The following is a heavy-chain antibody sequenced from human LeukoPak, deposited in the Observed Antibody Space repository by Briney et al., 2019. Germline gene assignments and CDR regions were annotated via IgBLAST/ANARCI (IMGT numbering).Heavy chain of an antibody. J-gene: IGHJ6*02. D-gene: IGHD1-1*01. CDR3: ATFYGGDIGFCSSKLQLEPRKSYYYYGMDV. Sequence: ASVKVSCKASGYTFTGYYMHWVRQAPGQGLEWMGWINPNSGGTNYAQKFQGRVTMTRDTSISTAYMELSRLRSDDTAVYYCATFYGGDIGFCSSKLQLEPRKSYYYYGMDVWGQGTTVTVSS. V-gene: IGHV1-2*02. CDR2: INPNSGGT. CDR1: GYTFTGYY.